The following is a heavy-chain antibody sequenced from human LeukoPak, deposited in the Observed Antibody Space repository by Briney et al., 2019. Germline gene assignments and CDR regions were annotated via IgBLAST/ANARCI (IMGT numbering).Heavy chain of an antibody. J-gene: IGHJ4*02. V-gene: IGHV4-59*12. CDR3: ARYCSSTSCFYFDN. Sequence: PSETLSLTCTVSGGSISSYYWSWIRQPPGKGLEWIGYIYHSGSTYYNPSLKSRVTISVDRPQNQFSLTLSSVTAADTAVYYCARYCSSTSCFYFDNWGQGTLVTVSS. CDR1: GGSISSYY. CDR2: IYHSGST. D-gene: IGHD2-2*01.